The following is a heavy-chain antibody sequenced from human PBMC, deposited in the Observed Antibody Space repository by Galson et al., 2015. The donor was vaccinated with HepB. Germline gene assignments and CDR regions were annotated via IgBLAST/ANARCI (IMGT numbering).Heavy chain of an antibody. CDR2: TYYRSKWNN. V-gene: IGHV6-1*01. CDR1: GDSVSSNSSL. CDR3: ARVSEDLYYDSSGYYYFDY. J-gene: IGHJ4*02. Sequence: CAISGDSVSSNSSLWNWIRQSPSRGLEWLGRTYYRSKWNNDYAVSVKSRISITSDTSKNHFSLKLSSVTAADTAVYYCARVSEDLYYDSSGYYYFDYWGQGILVTVSS. D-gene: IGHD3-22*01.